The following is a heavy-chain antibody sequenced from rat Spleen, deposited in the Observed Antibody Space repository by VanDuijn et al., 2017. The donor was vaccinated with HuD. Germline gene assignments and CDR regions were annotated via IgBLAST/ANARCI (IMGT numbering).Heavy chain of an antibody. CDR3: TREGDYYSGTYVMDA. D-gene: IGHD1-1*01. CDR1: GFTFNNYW. Sequence: EVQLVESGGGLMQPGRSLKLSCVASGFTFNNYWMTWIRQAPGKGLEWDASITNTGGSTYYPDSVKGRFTISRDNAKSTLYLQMNSLRSEDTATYYCTREGDYYSGTYVMDAWGQGASVTVSS. CDR2: ITNTGGST. J-gene: IGHJ4*01. V-gene: IGHV5-31*01.